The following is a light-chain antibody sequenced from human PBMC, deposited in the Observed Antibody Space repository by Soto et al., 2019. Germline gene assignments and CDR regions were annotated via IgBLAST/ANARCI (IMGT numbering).Light chain of an antibody. J-gene: IGLJ1*01. CDR1: NIGSKS. Sequence: SSALTQPPSVSVAPGQTARITCGGNNIGSKSVHWYQQKPGQAPVLVVFDASDRPSGIPERFSGFNSGKTATLTISRVEAGDEADCYCQVWDSSSDHYVFGTGTKLTVL. CDR3: QVWDSSSDHYV. CDR2: DAS. V-gene: IGLV3-21*02.